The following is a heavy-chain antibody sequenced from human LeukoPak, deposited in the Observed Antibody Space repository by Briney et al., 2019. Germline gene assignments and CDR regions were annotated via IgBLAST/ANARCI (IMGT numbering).Heavy chain of an antibody. D-gene: IGHD3-16*01. V-gene: IGHV3-23*01. CDR3: AEGYYDYVWGSYYFDY. CDR2: ISGSGGST. CDR1: GFTLSSYA. Sequence: GGSLRLSCAASGFTLSSYAMSWVRQAPGKGLEWVSAISGSGGSTYYADSVKGRFTISRDNSRDTLYLQMNSLRAEDTAVYYCAEGYYDYVWGSYYFDYWGQGTLVTVSS. J-gene: IGHJ4*02.